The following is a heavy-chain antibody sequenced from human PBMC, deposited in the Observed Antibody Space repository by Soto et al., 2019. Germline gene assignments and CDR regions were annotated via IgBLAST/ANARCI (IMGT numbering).Heavy chain of an antibody. CDR3: ARGYSYGHYGMDV. J-gene: IGHJ6*02. Sequence: PSETLSLTCAVSGGSISSSNWWSWVRQPPGKGLEWIGEIYHSGSTNYNPSLKSRVTISVDKSKNQFSLKLSSVTAADTAVYYCARGYSYGHYGMDVWGQGTTVTVSS. CDR2: IYHSGST. CDR1: GGSISSSNW. D-gene: IGHD5-18*01. V-gene: IGHV4-4*02.